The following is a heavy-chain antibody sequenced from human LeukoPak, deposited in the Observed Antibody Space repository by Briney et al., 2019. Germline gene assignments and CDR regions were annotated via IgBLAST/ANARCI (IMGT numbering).Heavy chain of an antibody. CDR3: ARDPGEWFDP. J-gene: IGHJ5*02. Sequence: ASVKVSCKASGYTFTSYDINWVRQAPGQGLEWMGWINPNSGGTNYAQKFQGRVTMTRDTSISTAYMELSRLRSDDTAVYYCARDPGEWFDPWGQGTLVTVSS. D-gene: IGHD1-14*01. CDR2: INPNSGGT. CDR1: GYTFTSYD. V-gene: IGHV1-2*02.